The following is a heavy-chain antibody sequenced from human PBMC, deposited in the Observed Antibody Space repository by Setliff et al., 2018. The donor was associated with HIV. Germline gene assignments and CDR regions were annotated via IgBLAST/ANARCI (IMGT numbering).Heavy chain of an antibody. CDR1: GFTFSNYW. Sequence: TGGSLRLSCAASGFTFSNYWMSWVRQAPGKGLEWVAHINQDGSEKNHVDSVKGRFTISRDNARNSLYLQMNSLKADDTAVYYCARDVAVAGTEFWGQGTLVTVSS. V-gene: IGHV3-7*01. D-gene: IGHD6-19*01. J-gene: IGHJ4*02. CDR3: ARDVAVAGTEF. CDR2: INQDGSEK.